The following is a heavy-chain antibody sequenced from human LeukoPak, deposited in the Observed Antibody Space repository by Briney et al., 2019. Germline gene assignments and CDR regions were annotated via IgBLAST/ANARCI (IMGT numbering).Heavy chain of an antibody. Sequence: ASVKVSCKVSGYTLTELSMHWVRQAPGKGLEWMGGFDPEDGETIYAQKFQGRVTITADESTSTAYMELSSLRSEDTAVYYCARDRDYYDSSGFDYWGQGTLVTVSS. CDR2: FDPEDGET. V-gene: IGHV1-24*01. CDR3: ARDRDYYDSSGFDY. D-gene: IGHD3-22*01. CDR1: GYTLTELS. J-gene: IGHJ4*02.